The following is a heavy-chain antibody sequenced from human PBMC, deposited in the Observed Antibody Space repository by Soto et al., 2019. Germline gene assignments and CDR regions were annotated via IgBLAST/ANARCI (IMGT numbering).Heavy chain of an antibody. J-gene: IGHJ5*02. CDR1: GGSISSSSYY. V-gene: IGHV4-39*01. CDR3: ARRGGVAGEGNWFDP. Sequence: SETLSLTCTVSGGSISSSSYYWGWIRQPPGKGLEWIGSIYYSGSTYYNPSLKSRVTISVDTSKNQFSLKLSSVTAADTAVYYCARRGGVAGEGNWFDPWGQGTMVTVSS. CDR2: IYYSGST. D-gene: IGHD6-19*01.